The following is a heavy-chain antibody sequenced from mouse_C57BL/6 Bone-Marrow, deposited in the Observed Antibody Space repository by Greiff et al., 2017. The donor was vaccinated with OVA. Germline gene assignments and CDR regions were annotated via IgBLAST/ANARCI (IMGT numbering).Heavy chain of an antibody. CDR1: GFTFSDYG. V-gene: IGHV5-15*01. J-gene: IGHJ4*01. Sequence: EVKLVESGGGLVQPGGSLKLSCAASGFTFSDYGMAWVRQAPRKGPEWVAFISNLAYSIYYADTVTGRFTISRENAKNTLYLEMSSLRSEDTAMYYCARLYYGNYGAMDYWGQGTSVTVSS. CDR2: ISNLAYSI. D-gene: IGHD2-1*01. CDR3: ARLYYGNYGAMDY.